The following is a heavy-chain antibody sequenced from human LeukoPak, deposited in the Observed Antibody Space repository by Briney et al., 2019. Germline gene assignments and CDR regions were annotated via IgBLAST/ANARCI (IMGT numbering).Heavy chain of an antibody. CDR3: ARGAVTSPFDY. CDR1: GGSFSGYY. J-gene: IGHJ4*02. CDR2: INHSGST. Sequence: PSETLSLTCAVYGGSFSGYYWSWICQPPGKGLEWIGEINHSGSTNYNPSLKSRVTISVDTSKNQFSLKLSSVPAADTAVYYCARGAVTSPFDYWGQGTLVTVSS. V-gene: IGHV4-34*01. D-gene: IGHD4-17*01.